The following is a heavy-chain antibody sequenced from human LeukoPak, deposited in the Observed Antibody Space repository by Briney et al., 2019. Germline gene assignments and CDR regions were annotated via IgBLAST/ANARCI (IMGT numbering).Heavy chain of an antibody. CDR3: VKHVGSRWSNNRFDP. CDR1: GFTFDSYA. Sequence: GGSLRLSCAASGFTFDSYAMSWVRQAPGKGLEWVSAVSRFSGTTYYADSAKGRFTISRDNSNNTVYLQMNSLRVGDTALYYCVKHVGSRWSNNRFDPWGQGTLVTVS. V-gene: IGHV3-23*01. CDR2: VSRFSGTT. D-gene: IGHD6-13*01. J-gene: IGHJ5*02.